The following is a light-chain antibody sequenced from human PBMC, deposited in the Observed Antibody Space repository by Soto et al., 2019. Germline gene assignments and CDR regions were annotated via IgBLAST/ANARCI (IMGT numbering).Light chain of an antibody. Sequence: DIQMSQSPSTVPASVGDRGTITSRASQSISTWLAWYQQKPGKATNLIIYNASTRATGIPARFSGSGSGTEFTLTISSLQSEDFAAYYCHQYNHWLTWTFGQGTKVDI. CDR1: QSISTW. CDR3: HQYNHWLTWT. V-gene: IGKV1-5*01. J-gene: IGKJ1*01. CDR2: NAS.